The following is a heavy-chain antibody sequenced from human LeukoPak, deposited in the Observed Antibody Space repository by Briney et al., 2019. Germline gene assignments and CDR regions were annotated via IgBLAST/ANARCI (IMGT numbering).Heavy chain of an antibody. V-gene: IGHV3-33*01. CDR1: GFTFSSYG. D-gene: IGHD6-13*01. CDR2: IWYDGSNK. J-gene: IGHJ6*02. CDR3: ARVVYSSSWPTYYYYGMDV. Sequence: GGSLRLSCAASGFTFSSYGMHWVRQAPGKGLEWVAVIWYDGSNKYYADSVKGRFTISRDNAKNSLCLQMNSLRAEDTAVYYCARVVYSSSWPTYYYYGMDVWGQGTTVTVSS.